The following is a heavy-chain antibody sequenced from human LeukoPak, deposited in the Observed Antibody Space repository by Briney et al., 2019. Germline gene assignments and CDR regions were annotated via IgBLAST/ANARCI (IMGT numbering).Heavy chain of an antibody. CDR1: GFTFSSYA. CDR3: ASRGSDIVAPFDP. D-gene: IGHD2-15*01. Sequence: GGSLRLSCAASGFTFSSYAMSWVRQAPGKGLERVSAISGSGGSTYYADSVKGRFTISRDNSKNTLYLQMNSLRAEDTAVYYCASRGSDIVAPFDPWGQGTLVTVSS. CDR2: ISGSGGST. V-gene: IGHV3-23*01. J-gene: IGHJ5*02.